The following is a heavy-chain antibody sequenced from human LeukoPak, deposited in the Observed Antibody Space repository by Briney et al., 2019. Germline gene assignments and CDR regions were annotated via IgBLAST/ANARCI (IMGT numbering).Heavy chain of an antibody. CDR2: ISSSSSYI. Sequence: PGGSLRLSCAASGFTFSSYAMSWVRQAPGKGLEWVSSISSSSSYIYYADSVKGRFTISRDNAKNSLYLQMNSLRAEDTAVYYCARGGTTVVPAAILRPGFDPWGQGTLVTVSS. V-gene: IGHV3-21*01. J-gene: IGHJ5*02. CDR3: ARGGTTVVPAAILRPGFDP. CDR1: GFTFSSYA. D-gene: IGHD2-2*02.